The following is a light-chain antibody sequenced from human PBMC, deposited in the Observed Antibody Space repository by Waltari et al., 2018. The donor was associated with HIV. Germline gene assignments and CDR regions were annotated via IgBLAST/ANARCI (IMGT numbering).Light chain of an antibody. Sequence: SNVLTQPPSVSVAPGQTARITCGGNNIGSKSVHWYQQKPGQAPLVVVFDDSDRPSGIPERFSGSNSANTATLTISTVEAGDEADYYCQVWDSRRDWVFGGGTKLTVL. CDR3: QVWDSRRDWV. CDR2: DDS. J-gene: IGLJ3*02. CDR1: NIGSKS. V-gene: IGLV3-21*02.